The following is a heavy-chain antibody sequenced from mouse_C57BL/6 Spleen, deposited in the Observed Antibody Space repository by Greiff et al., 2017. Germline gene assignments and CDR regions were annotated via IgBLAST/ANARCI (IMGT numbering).Heavy chain of an antibody. D-gene: IGHD2-3*01. V-gene: IGHV1-52*01. CDR3: ARPDGSYWYFDV. Sequence: VQLQQPGAELLRPGSSVKLSCKASGYTFTSYWMHWVKQRPIQGLEWIGNIDPSDSETHYNQKFKDKATLTVDKSSSTAYMQLSSLTSEDSAVYYCARPDGSYWYFDVWGTGTTVTVSS. CDR1: GYTFTSYW. CDR2: IDPSDSET. J-gene: IGHJ1*03.